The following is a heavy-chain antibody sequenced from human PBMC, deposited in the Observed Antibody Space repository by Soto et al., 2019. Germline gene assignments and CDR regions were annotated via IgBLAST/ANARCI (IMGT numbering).Heavy chain of an antibody. V-gene: IGHV4-34*01. CDR3: ARVGQLPPYYYYGMDV. Sequence: QVQLQQWGAGLLKPSETLSLTCAVYGGSFSGYYWSWIRQPPGKGLEWIGEINHSGSTNYNPSLKSRVTISVDTSKNQLSRKLSSVTAADTAVYYCARVGQLPPYYYYGMDVWGQGTTVTVSS. CDR1: GGSFSGYY. J-gene: IGHJ6*02. CDR2: INHSGST. D-gene: IGHD3-16*01.